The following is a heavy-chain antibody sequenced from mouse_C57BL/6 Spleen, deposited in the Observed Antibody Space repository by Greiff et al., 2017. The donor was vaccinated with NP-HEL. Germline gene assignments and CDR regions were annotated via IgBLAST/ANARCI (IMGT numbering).Heavy chain of an antibody. V-gene: IGHV1-61*01. CDR3: ARNDYDPAWFAY. Sequence: VQLQQPGAELVRPGSSVKLSCKASGYTFTSYWMDWVKQRPGQGLEWIGNIYPSDSETHYKQKFKDKATLTLDKSSSTDYMQLSSLTSEDSAVYYCARNDYDPAWFAYWGQGTLVTVSA. D-gene: IGHD2-4*01. CDR1: GYTFTSYW. CDR2: IYPSDSET. J-gene: IGHJ3*01.